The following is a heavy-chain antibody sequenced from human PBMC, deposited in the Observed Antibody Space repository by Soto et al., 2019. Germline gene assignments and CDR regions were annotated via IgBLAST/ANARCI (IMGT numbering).Heavy chain of an antibody. V-gene: IGHV3-7*03. CDR1: GCTFSDYW. CDR2: IKEDGSEN. J-gene: IGHJ4*02. D-gene: IGHD3-10*01. CDR3: AISRGSIFRKHLDY. Sequence: GGSLRRSGVGCGCTFSDYWMACVRQAPGKGLEWVANIKEDGSENYYGESVKGRCTISRDNAKNSLFLQMSSRRAEDTAVYYCAISRGSIFRKHLDYWGQGTLVNVSS.